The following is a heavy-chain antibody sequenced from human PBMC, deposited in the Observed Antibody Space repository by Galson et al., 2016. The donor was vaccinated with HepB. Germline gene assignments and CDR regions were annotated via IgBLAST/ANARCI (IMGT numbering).Heavy chain of an antibody. D-gene: IGHD6-19*01. J-gene: IGHJ4*02. Sequence: SLRLSCAASGLTFSSYGMSWVRQAPGKGLEWVSTMSGSGGTTYYADSVKGRFTISRDNSRNTVFMQMNSLTAEDTAVYYCAKAPSGWSYYFDYWGQGLLVTVSS. CDR3: AKAPSGWSYYFDY. CDR1: GLTFSSYG. CDR2: MSGSGGTT. V-gene: IGHV3-23*01.